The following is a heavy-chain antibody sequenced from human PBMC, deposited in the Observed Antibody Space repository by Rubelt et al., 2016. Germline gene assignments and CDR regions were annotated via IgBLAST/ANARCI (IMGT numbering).Heavy chain of an antibody. CDR1: GASFSSSGCY. D-gene: IGHD1-1*01. CDR3: ARQIERYSASEGFDY. Sequence: QLQVQESGPGLVKPSETLSLTCTVSGASFSSSGCYWGWIRQPPGKGLEWIGSIYYNGSTYYKPSLKSRVTISVDTSKNQFSLMLSAVTAADTAVYYCARQIERYSASEGFDYWGQGTLVTVSS. V-gene: IGHV4-39*01. CDR2: IYYNGST. J-gene: IGHJ4*02.